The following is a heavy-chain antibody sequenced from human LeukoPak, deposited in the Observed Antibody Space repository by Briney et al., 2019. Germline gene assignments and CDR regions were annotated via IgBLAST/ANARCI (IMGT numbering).Heavy chain of an antibody. J-gene: IGHJ6*02. V-gene: IGHV3-21*01. CDR3: ARDIAAAGTLLIYYYGMDV. CDR1: GFTFSSYS. D-gene: IGHD6-13*01. CDR2: ISSSSSYI. Sequence: GGSLRLSCAASGFTFSSYSMNWVRQAPGKGLEWVSSISSSSSYIYYADSVKGRFTISRDNAKNSLYLQMNSLRAEDTAVYHCARDIAAAGTLLIYYYGMDVWGQGTTVTVSS.